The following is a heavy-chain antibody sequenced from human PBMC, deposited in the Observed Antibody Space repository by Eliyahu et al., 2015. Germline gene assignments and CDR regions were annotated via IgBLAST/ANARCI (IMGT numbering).Heavy chain of an antibody. J-gene: IGHJ4*02. CDR2: ISGDGAAI. CDR1: GFTLSSYS. V-gene: IGHV3-23*01. CDR3: VKGYPTVGAASRFDY. D-gene: IGHD6-13*01. Sequence: GGLAQPGGSLRLSCAASGFTLSSYSMSWVRQAPGKGLEWVSAISGDGAAIEYGDSVKGRFTISRENSKNTLFLQLNSLRAEDTAVYYCVKGYPTVGAASRFDYWGQGTLVTVSS.